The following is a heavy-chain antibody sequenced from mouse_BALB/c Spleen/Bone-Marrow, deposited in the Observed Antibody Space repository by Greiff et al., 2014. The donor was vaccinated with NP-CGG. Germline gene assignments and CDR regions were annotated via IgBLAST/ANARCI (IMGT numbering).Heavy chain of an antibody. CDR2: IYPGDGET. D-gene: IGHD2-4*01. Sequence: QVQLQQSGAELVRPGSSAKISCKASGYAFSNYGMNWVKQRPGQGLEWIGQIYPGDGETNYNGEFEGRVTLTADKSSSTAYMQVSSLTSEDSAVYFCASVYDYGRGYAMDYWGQGTSVTVSS. CDR1: GYAFSNYG. V-gene: IGHV1-80*01. J-gene: IGHJ4*01. CDR3: ASVYDYGRGYAMDY.